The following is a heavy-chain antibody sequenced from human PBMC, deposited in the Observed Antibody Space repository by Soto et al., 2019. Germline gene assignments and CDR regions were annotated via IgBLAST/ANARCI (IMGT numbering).Heavy chain of an antibody. CDR1: GASINNYY. CDR2: ILYTGST. V-gene: IGHV4-59*01. D-gene: IGHD3-16*01. Sequence: PSETLSLTCTVSGASINNYYWSWIRQSPGKGLEWIGYILYTGSTNYNPSLKSRVTIFLDTSRSHFSLKLTSVTAADTAVYYCARDRTGENWFDPWGQGNLVTVS. J-gene: IGHJ5*01. CDR3: ARDRTGENWFDP.